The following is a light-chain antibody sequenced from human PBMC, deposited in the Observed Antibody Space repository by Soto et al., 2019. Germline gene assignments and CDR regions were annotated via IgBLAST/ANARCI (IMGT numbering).Light chain of an antibody. CDR2: GAS. Sequence: EIVLTQSPGTLSLSPGERATLSCRASQSVSSSYLAWYQQKPGQAPRLLIYGASNRATGIPDRFSGSGYGTDFTLTISRLEPEDFAVYYGQQYGSSPLFTFGPGTKVDIK. V-gene: IGKV3-20*01. CDR3: QQYGSSPLFT. J-gene: IGKJ3*01. CDR1: QSVSSSY.